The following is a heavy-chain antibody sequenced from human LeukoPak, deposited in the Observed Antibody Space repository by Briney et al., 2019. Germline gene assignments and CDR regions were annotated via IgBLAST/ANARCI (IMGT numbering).Heavy chain of an antibody. D-gene: IGHD5-12*01. V-gene: IGHV3-11*04. CDR1: GFTVSSNY. CDR2: ISSSGSTI. J-gene: IGHJ4*02. Sequence: GGSLRLSCAASGFTVSSNYMSWVRQAPGKGLEWVSYISSSGSTIYYADSVKGRFTISRDNAKNSLYLQMNSLRAEDTAVYYCARDVYSGYFDYWGQGTLVTVSS. CDR3: ARDVYSGYFDY.